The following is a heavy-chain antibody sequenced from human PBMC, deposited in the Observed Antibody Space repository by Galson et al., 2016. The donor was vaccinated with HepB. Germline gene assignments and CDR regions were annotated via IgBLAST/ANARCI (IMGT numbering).Heavy chain of an antibody. CDR2: IEGDGTSP. CDR3: ARDLSGPDH. CDR1: GFTFRNHQ. V-gene: IGHV3-74*01. J-gene: IGHJ4*02. Sequence: SLRLSRAVSGFTFRNHQMHWIRQVPGKGLMWVARIEGDGTSPIYAASVKGRFTISSDSAENTVYLQMNRLRAEDTALYYCARDLSGPDHWGQGTLVTVSP.